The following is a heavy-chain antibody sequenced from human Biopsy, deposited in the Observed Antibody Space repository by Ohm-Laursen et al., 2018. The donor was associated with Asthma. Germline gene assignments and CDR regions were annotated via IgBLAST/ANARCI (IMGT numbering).Heavy chain of an antibody. CDR1: GGTFNTYV. CDR3: ARKAGSCISRTCYSLDF. CDR2: INSVFGTT. D-gene: IGHD2-2*01. Sequence: SVKVSCKSLGGTFNTYVIGWVRQAPGQRLEWMGGINSVFGTTAYPQKFQDRVTITADDSSSTVYMELSSLRSEDTAVYYCARKAGSCISRTCYSLDFWGQGTLVTVSS. V-gene: IGHV1-69*13. J-gene: IGHJ4*02.